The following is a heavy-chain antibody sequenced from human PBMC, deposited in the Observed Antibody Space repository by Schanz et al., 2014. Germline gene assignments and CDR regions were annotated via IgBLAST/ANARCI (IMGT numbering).Heavy chain of an antibody. CDR1: GFTFRNNW. CDR2: IDGEGGDT. Sequence: VQLVESGGGVVQPGRSLRLSCAASGFTFRNNWMHWFRQGPGKGLSWVSRIDGEGGDTRYADSVKDRFTVFRDNARNMVFLQMNSLRVDDTGVYYCVRDERISSGVWFDPWGQGTLVTVSS. V-gene: IGHV3-74*01. J-gene: IGHJ5*02. CDR3: VRDERISSGVWFDP. D-gene: IGHD6-19*01.